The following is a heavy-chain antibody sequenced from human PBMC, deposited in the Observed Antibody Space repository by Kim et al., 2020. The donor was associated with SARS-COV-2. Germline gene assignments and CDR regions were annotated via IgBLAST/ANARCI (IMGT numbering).Heavy chain of an antibody. V-gene: IGHV1-3*01. CDR3: ARVRYDFYFDYGMDV. CDR1: GYTFTSYA. J-gene: IGHJ6*02. CDR2: INAGNGNT. D-gene: IGHD3-3*01. Sequence: ASMKVSCKASGYTFTSYAMHWVRQAPGQRLEWMGWINAGNGNTKYSQKFQGRVTITRDTSASTAYMELSSLRSEDTAVYYCARVRYDFYFDYGMDVWGQGTTVTVSS.